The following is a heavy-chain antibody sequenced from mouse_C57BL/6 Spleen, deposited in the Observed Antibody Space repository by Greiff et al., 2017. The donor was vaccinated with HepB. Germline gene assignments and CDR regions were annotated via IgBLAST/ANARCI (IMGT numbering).Heavy chain of an antibody. V-gene: IGHV1-52*01. J-gene: IGHJ2*01. CDR1: GYTFTSYW. D-gene: IGHD2-5*01. CDR2: IDPSDSET. CDR3: ARLIRDYSSYGALDY. Sequence: QVQLQQPGAELVRPGSSVKLSCKASGYTFTSYWMHWVKQRPIQGLEWIGNIDPSDSETHYNQKFKDKATLTVDKSSSTAYMQLSSLTSEDSAVYYCARLIRDYSSYGALDYWGQGTTLTVSS.